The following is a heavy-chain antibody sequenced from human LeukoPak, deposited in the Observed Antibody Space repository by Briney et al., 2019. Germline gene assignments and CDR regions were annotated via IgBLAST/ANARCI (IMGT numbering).Heavy chain of an antibody. CDR3: ARLGIAAPTVYFDY. Sequence: ASVKVSCKASGGTFSNYAISWVRQAPGQGLEWMGGIIPMFGVANYAQKFQGRVTITADKSTSIAYMELSSLRSEDTAVYYCARLGIAAPTVYFDYWGQGTLVTVSS. CDR2: IIPMFGVA. J-gene: IGHJ4*02. D-gene: IGHD6-25*01. CDR1: GGTFSNYA. V-gene: IGHV1-69*10.